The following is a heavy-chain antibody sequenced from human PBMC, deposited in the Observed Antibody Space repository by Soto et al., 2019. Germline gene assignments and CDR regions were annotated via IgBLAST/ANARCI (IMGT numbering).Heavy chain of an antibody. CDR3: VSQRTTVPTQAYFDY. CDR2: VYYRGRS. V-gene: IGHV4-39*01. CDR1: GGSVTNSSYY. D-gene: IGHD4-17*01. Sequence: KPSETLSLTCTVSGGSVTNSSYYWGWIRQSPGKGLEWIGSVYYRGRSYSKSSVKSRVTISVDTSKNRFSLSLNSVTASDTAVYFCVSQRTTVPTQAYFDYWGPGALVTVPQ. J-gene: IGHJ4*02.